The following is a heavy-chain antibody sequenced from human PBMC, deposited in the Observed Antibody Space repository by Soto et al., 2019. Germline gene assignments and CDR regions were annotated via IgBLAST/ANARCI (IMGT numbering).Heavy chain of an antibody. Sequence: GGSLRLSCAASGFTFSNAWMSWVRQAPGKGLEWVGRIKSKTDGGTTDYAAPVKGRFTISRDDSKNTLYLQMNSLKTEDTAVYYCTTGFPAAKYYYYYYYMDVWGKGTTVTVSS. J-gene: IGHJ6*03. CDR2: IKSKTDGGTT. D-gene: IGHD2-2*01. CDR3: TTGFPAAKYYYYYYYMDV. CDR1: GFTFSNAW. V-gene: IGHV3-15*01.